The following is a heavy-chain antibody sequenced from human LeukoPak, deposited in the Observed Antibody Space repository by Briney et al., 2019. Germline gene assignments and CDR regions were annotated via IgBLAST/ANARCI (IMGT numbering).Heavy chain of an antibody. D-gene: IGHD6-13*01. CDR1: GGSISSYY. CDR3: ARDSGSSWSEVDP. V-gene: IGHV4-59*01. CDR2: IYYSGST. Sequence: PPETLSLTCTASGGSISSYYWSWIRQPPGKGLEWIGYIYYSGSTNYNPSLKSRVTISVDTSKNQFSLRLSSVTAADTAVYYCARDSGSSWSEVDPWGQGTLATVSS. J-gene: IGHJ5*02.